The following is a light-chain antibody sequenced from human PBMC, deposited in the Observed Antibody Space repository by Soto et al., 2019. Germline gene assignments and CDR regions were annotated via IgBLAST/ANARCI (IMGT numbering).Light chain of an antibody. CDR2: EVS. CDR1: SSDVGGYNY. Sequence: QSALTQPPSASGSPGQSVTISCTGTSSDVGGYNYVSWYQQHPGKAPKLMIYEVSKRPSGGPDRFSGSKSGNTASLTVSALQAEDEADYYCSSYAGSAYVFGNGTKVTVL. J-gene: IGLJ1*01. CDR3: SSYAGSAYV. V-gene: IGLV2-8*01.